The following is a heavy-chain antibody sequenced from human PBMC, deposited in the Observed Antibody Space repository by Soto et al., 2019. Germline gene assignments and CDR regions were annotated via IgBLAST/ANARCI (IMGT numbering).Heavy chain of an antibody. CDR1: GGSINNYF. V-gene: IGHV4-59*08. Sequence: PSETRSLTCSVSGGSINNYFWGWIRQPPGKGLEWVGSIYYSGSTNYNPSFKRGVTMSVDTSKRQFALRLNSLTAADTAGYALERQLNRRGKYNEDGFDVWGQGTLVTVSS. J-gene: IGHJ3*01. D-gene: IGHD1-1*01. CDR3: ERQLNRRGKYNEDGFDV. CDR2: IYYSGST.